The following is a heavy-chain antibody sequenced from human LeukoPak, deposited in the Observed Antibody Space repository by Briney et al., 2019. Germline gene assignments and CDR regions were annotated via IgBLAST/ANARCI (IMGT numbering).Heavy chain of an antibody. J-gene: IGHJ4*02. Sequence: SETLSLTCTVSGDSISSSNYYWGWIRQPPGKGLEWIGSIYFSGSTYYNPSLKSRVTISVDTSKNQFSLKLNSVTAADTAVYYCARGVGYLDYFDYWGQGTLVTVSS. D-gene: IGHD1-26*01. CDR3: ARGVGYLDYFDY. CDR1: GDSISSSNYY. V-gene: IGHV4-39*07. CDR2: IYFSGST.